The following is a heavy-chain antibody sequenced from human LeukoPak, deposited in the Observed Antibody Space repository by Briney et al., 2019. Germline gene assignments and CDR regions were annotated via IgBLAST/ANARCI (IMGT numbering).Heavy chain of an antibody. Sequence: GGSLRLSCAASGFTFNSYAMSWVRQAPGKGLEWVSSISSSSSYIYYADSVKGRFTTSRDNAKNSLYLQMNSLRAEDTAVYYCARERASTAMADYWGQGTLVTVSS. V-gene: IGHV3-21*01. CDR1: GFTFNSYA. D-gene: IGHD5-18*01. CDR2: ISSSSSYI. J-gene: IGHJ4*02. CDR3: ARERASTAMADY.